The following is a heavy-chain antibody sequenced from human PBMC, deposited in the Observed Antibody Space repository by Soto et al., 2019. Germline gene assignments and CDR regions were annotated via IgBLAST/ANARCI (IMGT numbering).Heavy chain of an antibody. CDR1: GCNFTSYW. CDR2: IDPSDSYT. J-gene: IGHJ6*02. D-gene: IGHD1-26*01. Sequence: PGESLRISKKGSGCNFTSYWISWVRQMPGKGLEWMGRIDPSDSYTNYSPSFQGHVTISADKSISTAYLQWSSLKASDTAMYYCARGGIVGATESYYYGMDVWGQGTTVTVSS. CDR3: ARGGIVGATESYYYGMDV. V-gene: IGHV5-10-1*01.